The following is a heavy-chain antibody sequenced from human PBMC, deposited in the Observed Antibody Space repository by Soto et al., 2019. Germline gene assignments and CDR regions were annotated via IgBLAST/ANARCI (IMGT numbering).Heavy chain of an antibody. CDR2: IKQDGGEK. CDR3: ARDLGWVPSGDVAFDI. V-gene: IGHV3-7*01. CDR1: GFTFSNYY. Sequence: EGQLVESGGGLVQPGGSLRRSCAASGFTFSNYYMGWVRQAPGKGLEWVANIKQDGGEKYYVDSVKGRFTISRDNAENSLSMQMSSLRAEDTAIYYCARDLGWVPSGDVAFDIWGQGTMVTVSS. J-gene: IGHJ3*02. D-gene: IGHD3-3*01.